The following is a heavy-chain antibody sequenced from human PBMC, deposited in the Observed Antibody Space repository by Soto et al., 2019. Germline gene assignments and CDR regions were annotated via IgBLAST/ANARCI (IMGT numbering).Heavy chain of an antibody. CDR3: AKADASGYNSLLFDY. V-gene: IGHV3-23*01. CDR1: GFTFSSYA. J-gene: IGHJ4*02. D-gene: IGHD3-22*01. CDR2: ISGSGDDT. Sequence: EVQVLESGGGLVQPGGSLRLSCAASGFTFSSYAMSWVRRAPGKGLEWVSAISGSGDDTYYADSVKGRFTISRDNSRNTVYVQMNSLRAEDTALYYCAKADASGYNSLLFDYWGQGTLVTVSS.